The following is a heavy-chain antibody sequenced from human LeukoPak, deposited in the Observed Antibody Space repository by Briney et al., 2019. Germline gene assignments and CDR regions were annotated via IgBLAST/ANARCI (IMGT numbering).Heavy chain of an antibody. J-gene: IGHJ1*01. CDR2: ISPYNGNT. Sequence: ASVKVSCKASGYTFSNYGVSWVRQAPGQGLEWMGWISPYNGNTNHAQKLQGRVTMTTDTSTSTAYMELRSLRSDDTAVYYCASWSEGSSQYFQHWGQGTLVTVSS. D-gene: IGHD2-8*02. CDR1: GYTFSNYG. V-gene: IGHV1-18*01. CDR3: ASWSEGSSQYFQH.